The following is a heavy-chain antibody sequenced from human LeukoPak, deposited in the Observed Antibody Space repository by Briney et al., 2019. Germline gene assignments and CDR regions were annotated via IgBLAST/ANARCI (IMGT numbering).Heavy chain of an antibody. Sequence: PGGSLRLSCAASGFTFSSYAMSWVRQAPGKGLEWVSAISGSGGSTDYTDSVKGRFTISRDNSKNTLYLQMNSLRVEDTALYHCATDDFTNKVPFWGQGTVVTVSS. CDR1: GFTFSSYA. V-gene: IGHV3-23*01. D-gene: IGHD2-8*01. CDR3: ATDDFTNKVPF. J-gene: IGHJ3*01. CDR2: ISGSGGST.